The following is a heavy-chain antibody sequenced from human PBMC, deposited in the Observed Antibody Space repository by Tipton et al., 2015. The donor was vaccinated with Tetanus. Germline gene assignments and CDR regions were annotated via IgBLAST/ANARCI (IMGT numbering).Heavy chain of an antibody. CDR3: SRGRAPHITTSALDV. CDR2: IYYSGST. V-gene: IGHV4-61*08. Sequence: TLSLTCTVSGGSISSGGYYWSWIRQHPGKGLEWIGYIYYSGSTNYNPSLKSRVTISVDTSKNSFSLKLSSVTAADTPVYYCSRGRAPHITTSALDVWGQGATAAVS. D-gene: IGHD2-21*01. CDR1: GGSISSGGYY. J-gene: IGHJ6*02.